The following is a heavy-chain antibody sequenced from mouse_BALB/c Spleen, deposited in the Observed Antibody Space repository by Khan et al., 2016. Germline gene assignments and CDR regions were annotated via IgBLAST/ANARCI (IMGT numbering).Heavy chain of an antibody. D-gene: IGHD3-1*01. J-gene: IGHJ4*01. Sequence: QVQLKESGPGLVQPSQSLSITCTVSGFSLTSYGVHWVRQSPGKGLEWLGVIWSGGSTDYNAAFISRLSISKDNSKSQVFFKMNSLQANDTATYXCARQLGHYAMDYWGQGTSVTVSS. CDR2: IWSGGST. CDR3: ARQLGHYAMDY. CDR1: GFSLTSYG. V-gene: IGHV2-2*02.